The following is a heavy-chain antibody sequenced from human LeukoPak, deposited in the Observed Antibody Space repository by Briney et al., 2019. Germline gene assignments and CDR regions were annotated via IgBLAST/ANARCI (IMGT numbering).Heavy chain of an antibody. CDR3: ARGTYGDTYYFDY. Sequence: PGGSLRLSCAASGFTFSDYYMSWIRQAAGKGLEWVSYISSSGTTIYYADSVKGRFTISRDNAKNSLYLQMNSLRAEDTAVYYCARGTYGDTYYFDYWGQGTLVTVST. CDR1: GFTFSDYY. J-gene: IGHJ4*02. V-gene: IGHV3-11*01. CDR2: ISSSGTTI. D-gene: IGHD4-17*01.